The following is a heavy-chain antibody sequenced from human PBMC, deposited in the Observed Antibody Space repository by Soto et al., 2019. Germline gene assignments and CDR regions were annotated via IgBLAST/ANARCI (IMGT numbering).Heavy chain of an antibody. CDR3: SAGEYLEWLPQGPRNVDY. V-gene: IGHV3-73*01. Sequence: EVQLVESGGGFVQPGGSLKLSCAASGFTFSGSAMHWVRQASGKGLEWVGRIRSKANSYATAYAASVKGRFTISRDYSKNTAYLQMNSLKTEDTAVYYCSAGEYLEWLPQGPRNVDYWGQGTLVTVSS. CDR2: IRSKANSYAT. CDR1: GFTFSGSA. J-gene: IGHJ4*02. D-gene: IGHD3-3*01.